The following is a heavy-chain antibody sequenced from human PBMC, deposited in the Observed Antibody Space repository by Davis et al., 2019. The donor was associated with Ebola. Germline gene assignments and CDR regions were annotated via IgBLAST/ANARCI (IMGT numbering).Heavy chain of an antibody. J-gene: IGHJ6*02. CDR2: IYDSGNTDDWTT. CDR3: ARGSEERYCTGGRCYSTRYYGLDV. CDR1: GGSVSSGGVY. Sequence: PSETLSLTCTVSGGSVSSGGVYWTWIRQHPGKGLEWIGYIYDSGNTDDWTTDYNESLRSRVSMSEDTSKNQFSLKLTSVTAADTAVYYCARGSEERYCTGGRCYSTRYYGLDVWGQGTTVTVSS. V-gene: IGHV4-31*03. D-gene: IGHD2-15*01.